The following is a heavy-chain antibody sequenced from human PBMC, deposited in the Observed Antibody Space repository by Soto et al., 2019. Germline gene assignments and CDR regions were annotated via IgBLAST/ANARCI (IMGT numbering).Heavy chain of an antibody. CDR2: ISHDGTNK. D-gene: IGHD3-22*01. CDR1: GFTFSAYG. Sequence: QAQLVESGGGVVQPGESLRLSCEVCGFTFSAYGMHWVRQAPGKGLEWVAAISHDGTNKNYGDSVKGRFTISRDNSKKTLYLQMNSLRPEDTALYYCAKDEYYYSRSGYYIFDSWGQGTLVTVSS. CDR3: AKDEYYYSRSGYYIFDS. V-gene: IGHV3-30*18. J-gene: IGHJ4*02.